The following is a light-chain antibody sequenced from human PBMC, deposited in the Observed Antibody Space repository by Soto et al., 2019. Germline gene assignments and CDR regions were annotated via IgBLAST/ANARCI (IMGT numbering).Light chain of an antibody. Sequence: DIQMTQSPSSLSASVGDRVTITCRASQTISTYLNWYQQNPGKAPKLLIYAASNLQNGVPSRFSGSGSGTDFPLTISSLQPEDFATYYCQKSFSIPYTFGQGTKLEIK. CDR1: QTISTY. J-gene: IGKJ2*01. CDR3: QKSFSIPYT. CDR2: AAS. V-gene: IGKV1-39*01.